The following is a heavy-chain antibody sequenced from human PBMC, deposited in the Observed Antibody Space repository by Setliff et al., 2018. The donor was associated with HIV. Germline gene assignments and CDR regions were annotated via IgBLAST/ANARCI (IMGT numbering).Heavy chain of an antibody. CDR2: ISSSGRTI. Sequence: PGGSLRLSCAASGFTFSDYYMSWIRQAPGKGLEWVSSISSSGRTIKYADSVKGRFTISRDNAKRSLYLQMNSLRVEDTAVYYCARDNLYYNLYDGSPVYGMDVWGQGTTVTVSS. V-gene: IGHV3-11*04. CDR3: ARDNLYYNLYDGSPVYGMDV. J-gene: IGHJ6*02. D-gene: IGHD3-3*01. CDR1: GFTFSDYY.